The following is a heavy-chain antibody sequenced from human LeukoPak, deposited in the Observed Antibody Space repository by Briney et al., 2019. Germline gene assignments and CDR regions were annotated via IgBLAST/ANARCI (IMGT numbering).Heavy chain of an antibody. CDR3: ARQYYDSSGYSLLNL. CDR1: GGSISSSSYY. J-gene: IGHJ3*01. D-gene: IGHD3-22*01. CDR2: IYYSGST. Sequence: SETLSLTCTVSGGSISSSSYYWGWIRQPPGKGLEWIGSIYYSGSTYCNPSLKSRVTISVDTSKNQFSLKLSSVTAADTAVYYCARQYYDSSGYSLLNLWGQGTMVTVSS. V-gene: IGHV4-39*01.